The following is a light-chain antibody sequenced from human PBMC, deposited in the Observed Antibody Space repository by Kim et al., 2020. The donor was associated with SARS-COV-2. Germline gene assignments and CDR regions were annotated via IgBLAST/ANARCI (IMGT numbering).Light chain of an antibody. CDR1: QSLSGD. Sequence: TLAPGERATLSCRASQSLSGDLAWYQQKPGQAPRLLIYDASNRATGIPARFSGSGSGTDFTLTISSLEPDDFAVYYCQHRSDWWTFGQGTKVDIK. CDR2: DAS. J-gene: IGKJ1*01. V-gene: IGKV3-11*01. CDR3: QHRSDWWT.